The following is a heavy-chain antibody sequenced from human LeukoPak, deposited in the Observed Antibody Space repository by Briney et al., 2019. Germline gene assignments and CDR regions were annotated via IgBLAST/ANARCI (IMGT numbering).Heavy chain of an antibody. V-gene: IGHV4-30-4*08. J-gene: IGHJ2*01. CDR3: ARVAGNWGWYFDL. Sequence: SQALSLTCTVSGGSISSGDYYWSWIRQPPGKGLEWIGYIYYSGSTYYNPSLKSRVTISVDTSKNQLSLKLSSVTAADTAVYYCARVAGNWGWYFDLWGRGTLVTVSS. CDR2: IYYSGST. CDR1: GGSISSGDYY. D-gene: IGHD7-27*01.